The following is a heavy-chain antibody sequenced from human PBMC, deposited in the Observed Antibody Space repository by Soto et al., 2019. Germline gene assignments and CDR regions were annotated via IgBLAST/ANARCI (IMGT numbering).Heavy chain of an antibody. J-gene: IGHJ4*02. CDR1: GFTFSSYS. D-gene: IGHD3-22*01. V-gene: IGHV3-21*01. CDR3: ARDSPGYYYDSSGYYPDY. Sequence: PGGSLRLSCAASGFTFSSYSMNWVRQAPGKGLEWVSSIGSSSSYIYYADSVKGRFTISRDNAKNSLYLQMNSLRAEDTAVYYCARDSPGYYYDSSGYYPDYWGQGTLVTVSS. CDR2: IGSSSSYI.